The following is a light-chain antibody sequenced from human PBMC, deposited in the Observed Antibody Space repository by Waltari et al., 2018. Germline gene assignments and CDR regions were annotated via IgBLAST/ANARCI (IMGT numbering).Light chain of an antibody. CDR3: QQYNDWPKIT. CDR2: GAS. Sequence: EIVMTQSPATLSVSPGERATLSCRASQSVSSDLAGYQQQPGQAPRLLFYGASTRATGIPARFSGSASGTDFTLSISSLQSEDFALYYCQQYNDWPKITFGQGTRLEIK. CDR1: QSVSSD. J-gene: IGKJ5*01. V-gene: IGKV3-15*01.